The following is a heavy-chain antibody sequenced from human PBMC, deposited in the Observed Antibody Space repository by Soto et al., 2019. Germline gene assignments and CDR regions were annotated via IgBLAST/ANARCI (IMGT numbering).Heavy chain of an antibody. V-gene: IGHV1-2*02. Sequence: ASVKVSCKASGYTFTGYYMHWVRQAPGQGLEWMGWINPNSGGTNYAQKFQGRVTMTRDTSISTAYMELSRLRSDDTAVYYCARDTRRKAAGNWFDRWGQETLVTVSS. J-gene: IGHJ5*02. CDR1: GYTFTGYY. D-gene: IGHD6-13*01. CDR2: INPNSGGT. CDR3: ARDTRRKAAGNWFDR.